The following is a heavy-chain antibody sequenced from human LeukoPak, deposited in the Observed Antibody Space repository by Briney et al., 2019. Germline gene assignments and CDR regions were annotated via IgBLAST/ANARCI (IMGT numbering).Heavy chain of an antibody. CDR2: FDPEDGET. CDR1: GYTLTELS. Sequence: RASVKVSCKVSGYTLTELSVHWVRQAPGKGLEWMGGFDPEDGETIYAQKFQGRVTMTEDTSTDTAYMELSSLRSEDTAVYYCATDLGYSSSLGTFDYWGQGTLVTVSS. CDR3: ATDLGYSSSLGTFDY. D-gene: IGHD6-6*01. V-gene: IGHV1-24*01. J-gene: IGHJ4*02.